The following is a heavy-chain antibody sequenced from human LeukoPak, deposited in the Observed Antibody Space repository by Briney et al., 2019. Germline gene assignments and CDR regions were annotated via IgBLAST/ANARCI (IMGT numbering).Heavy chain of an antibody. V-gene: IGHV4-59*01. CDR3: ARVSPNLRFDY. CDR1: GGSISSYY. CDR2: IYYSGST. D-gene: IGHD1-7*01. J-gene: IGHJ4*02. Sequence: SSETLSLTCTVSGGSISSYYWSWIRQPPGKRLEWIGYIYYSGSTNYNPSLKSRVTISVDTSKNQFSLKLSSVTAADTAVYYCARVSPNLRFDYWGQGTLVTVSS.